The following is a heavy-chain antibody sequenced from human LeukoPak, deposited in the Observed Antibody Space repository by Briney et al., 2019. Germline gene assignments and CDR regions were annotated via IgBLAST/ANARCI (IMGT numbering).Heavy chain of an antibody. J-gene: IGHJ5*02. Sequence: SETLSLTCPFSGGSISSYYWSWIRQPPGKGLEWVGYIYYSCSTNYNTSLKSRVTIAVDTSKNQFSLKLSTVTAADTAVYYCARDNYIAAGPNLFDPWGQGTLVTVSS. CDR3: ARDNYIAAGPNLFDP. D-gene: IGHD4-11*01. CDR2: IYYSCST. CDR1: GGSISSYY. V-gene: IGHV4-59*01.